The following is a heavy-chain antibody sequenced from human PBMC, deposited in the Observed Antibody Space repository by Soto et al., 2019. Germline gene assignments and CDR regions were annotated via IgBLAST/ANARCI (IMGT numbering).Heavy chain of an antibody. Sequence: EEQLVESGGGLVQPGGSLRLSCAASGFTFSRHDMHWVRQVTGKGLEWVSGIDSAGDAKYPASVKGRFTISRENAKNSLHLQMNILRAGDTAVYCCARGGIRGVSWNWFEIWVQGTIVTVSS. CDR3: ARGGIRGVSWNWFEI. CDR2: IDSAGDA. CDR1: GFTFSRHD. J-gene: IGHJ5*02. D-gene: IGHD3-10*01. V-gene: IGHV3-13*01.